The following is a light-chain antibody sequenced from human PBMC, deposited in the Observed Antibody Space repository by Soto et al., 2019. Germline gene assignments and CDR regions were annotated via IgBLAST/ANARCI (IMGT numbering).Light chain of an antibody. CDR3: QQYDNWPPWT. CDR2: GAS. V-gene: IGKV3-15*01. CDR1: QSVRSH. Sequence: EIVMTPSPATLSVSPGGRAPLSCRASQSVRSHLGWYQQKPGQAPRLLIYGASTRATGIPARFSGSGSGTEFTLTISSLQSEDFAVYYCQQYDNWPPWTFGQGTKVEIK. J-gene: IGKJ1*01.